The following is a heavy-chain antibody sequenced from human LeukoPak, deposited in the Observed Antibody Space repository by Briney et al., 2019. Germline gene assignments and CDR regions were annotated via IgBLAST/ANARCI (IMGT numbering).Heavy chain of an antibody. Sequence: SETLSLTCTVSGDSINSDVYYWNRIRQSPGKGLEWIGFIYYSGATHYNPSLKRRVTISADTSRNQFSLKLTSVTAADTAVYFCAGKRITVATSRSDYWGQGTLVTVSP. D-gene: IGHD3-16*01. J-gene: IGHJ4*02. V-gene: IGHV4-30-4*08. CDR2: IYYSGAT. CDR3: AGKRITVATSRSDY. CDR1: GDSINSDVYY.